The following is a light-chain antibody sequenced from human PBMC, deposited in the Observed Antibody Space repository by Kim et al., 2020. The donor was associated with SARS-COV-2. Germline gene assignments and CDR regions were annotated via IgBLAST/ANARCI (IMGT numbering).Light chain of an antibody. J-gene: IGKJ1*01. CDR3: QEYKSDSWT. V-gene: IGKV1-5*01. CDR1: QSINIW. Sequence: GDRVTITCRASQSINIWLAWYQQKPGKAPNLLIYDASNLVSGVPSRFSGSGSGTQFTLTISSLQPDDFATYYCQEYKSDSWTFGQGTKVDIK. CDR2: DAS.